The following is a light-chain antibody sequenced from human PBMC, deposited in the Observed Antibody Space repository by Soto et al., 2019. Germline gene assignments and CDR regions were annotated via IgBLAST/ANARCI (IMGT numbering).Light chain of an antibody. J-gene: IGKJ1*01. V-gene: IGKV1-5*01. Sequence: DIQMTQSPSSLSASVGDRVTLTCRASQSVSGWLAWYQQRPGKAPKLLIYDASSLQSGVPSRFSGSGSGTEFTLTISSLQPDDFATYYCQHYNSYSEAFGQGTKVDI. CDR3: QHYNSYSEA. CDR2: DAS. CDR1: QSVSGW.